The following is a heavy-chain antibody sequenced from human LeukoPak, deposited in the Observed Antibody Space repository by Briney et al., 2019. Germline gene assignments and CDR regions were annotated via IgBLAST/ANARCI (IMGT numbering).Heavy chain of an antibody. Sequence: ASVKVSCKASGYTFTGYYMHWVRQAPGQGLEWMGWINPNSGGTNYAQKFQGWVTMTRDTPISTAYMELSRLRSDNTAVYYCATGSSSWYEYFQHWGQGTLVTVSS. CDR3: ATGSSSWYEYFQH. V-gene: IGHV1-2*04. J-gene: IGHJ1*01. CDR2: INPNSGGT. CDR1: GYTFTGYY. D-gene: IGHD6-13*01.